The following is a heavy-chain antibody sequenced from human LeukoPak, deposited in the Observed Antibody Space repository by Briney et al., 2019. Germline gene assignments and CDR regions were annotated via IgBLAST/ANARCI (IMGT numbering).Heavy chain of an antibody. Sequence: GGSLRLSCAASGFTFSSYDMNWVRQAPGKGLEWVSTISGSGASAYYADSVKGRFTISRDNSKNTLYLQMNSLRAEDTAVYYCARDYGGSSPFDYWGQGTLVTVSS. CDR1: GFTFSSYD. CDR3: ARDYGGSSPFDY. J-gene: IGHJ4*02. V-gene: IGHV3-23*01. D-gene: IGHD4-23*01. CDR2: ISGSGASA.